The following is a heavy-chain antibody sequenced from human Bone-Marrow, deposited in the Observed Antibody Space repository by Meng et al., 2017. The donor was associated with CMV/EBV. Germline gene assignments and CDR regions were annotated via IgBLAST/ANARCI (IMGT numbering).Heavy chain of an antibody. CDR1: GFSFIRSG. CDR3: AKDLHDYVWGTYNVDY. V-gene: IGHV3-30*02. CDR2: IRYDGSIK. J-gene: IGHJ4*02. Sequence: GTLRPSCAASGFSFIRSGMHWVRQAPGKGLEWVAFIRYDGSIKFYAESMKGRFTISRDNSKSTLYLQMDSLRTEDTAVYSCAKDLHDYVWGTYNVDYWGRGTLVTVSS. D-gene: IGHD3-16*01.